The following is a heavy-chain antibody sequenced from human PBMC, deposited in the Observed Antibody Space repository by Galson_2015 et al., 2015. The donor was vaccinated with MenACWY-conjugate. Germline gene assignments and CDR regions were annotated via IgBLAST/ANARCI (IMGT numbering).Heavy chain of an antibody. V-gene: IGHV3-7*03. D-gene: IGHD2-21*01. Sequence: SLRLSCAASGFTFSSFWMSWVRQAPGKGLECVANIKQDGSEKYYVDSVRGRFTISRGNAQNSLYLQINSLRAEDTAVYYCARGGATGGAFRYWGQGTLVTASS. CDR2: IKQDGSEK. CDR3: ARGGATGGAFRY. CDR1: GFTFSSFW. J-gene: IGHJ4*02.